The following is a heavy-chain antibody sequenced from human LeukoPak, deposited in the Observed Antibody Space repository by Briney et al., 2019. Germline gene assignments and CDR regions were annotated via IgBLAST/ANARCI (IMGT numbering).Heavy chain of an antibody. Sequence: GGSLRLSCAASGFTVSSNDMSWVRQAPGKGLEWVSVIYSGGSTYYADSVKGRFTISRDNSKNTLYLQMNSLRAEDTAVYYCARTEYYYDSSGYRPFDYWGQGTLVTVSS. CDR3: ARTEYYYDSSGYRPFDY. J-gene: IGHJ4*02. CDR2: IYSGGST. CDR1: GFTVSSND. D-gene: IGHD3-22*01. V-gene: IGHV3-53*01.